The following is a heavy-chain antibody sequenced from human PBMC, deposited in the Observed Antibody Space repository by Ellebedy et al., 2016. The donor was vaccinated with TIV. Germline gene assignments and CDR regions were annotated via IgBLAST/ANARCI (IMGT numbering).Heavy chain of an antibody. Sequence: GGSLRLXXAASGVTFSASAMHWVRQVSGKGLEWVGRIRPKASNYAKTYSESVKGRFTITRDDSKNTAYLEMNSLTAEDTAVYYCTRQGENSLGYYYPYWGRGTLVTVSS. CDR1: GVTFSASA. CDR2: IRPKASNYAK. J-gene: IGHJ4*02. D-gene: IGHD3-22*01. CDR3: TRQGENSLGYYYPY. V-gene: IGHV3-73*01.